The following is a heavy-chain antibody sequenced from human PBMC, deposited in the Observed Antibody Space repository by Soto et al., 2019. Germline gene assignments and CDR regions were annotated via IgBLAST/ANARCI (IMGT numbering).Heavy chain of an antibody. CDR1: GYTFTSYG. CDR3: ARSIVVVTSFDY. J-gene: IGHJ4*02. Sequence: ASVKVSCKASGYTFTSYGISWVRQAPGQGLEWMGWINAYNGNTKYSQKFQGRVTMTRDTFTSTAYMELRSLRSEDTAVYYCARSIVVVTSFDYWGQGTLVTVSS. V-gene: IGHV1-18*01. CDR2: INAYNGNT. D-gene: IGHD3-22*01.